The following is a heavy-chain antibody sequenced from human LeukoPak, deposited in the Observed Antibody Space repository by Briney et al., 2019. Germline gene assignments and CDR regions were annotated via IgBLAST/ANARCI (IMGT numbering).Heavy chain of an antibody. J-gene: IGHJ4*02. V-gene: IGHV3-30*18. D-gene: IGHD3-9*01. Sequence: TGRSLRLSCAASGFTFSSYGLHWVRQAPVKGLELVAVISYDGSNKYYADSVKGRFTISRDNSKNTLYLQMNSLRAEDTAVYYCGKAYYDILTGYYKPVDYWGQGTLVTVSS. CDR3: GKAYYDILTGYYKPVDY. CDR2: ISYDGSNK. CDR1: GFTFSSYG.